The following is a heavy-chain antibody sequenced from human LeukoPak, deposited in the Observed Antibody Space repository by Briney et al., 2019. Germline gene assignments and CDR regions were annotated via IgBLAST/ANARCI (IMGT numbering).Heavy chain of an antibody. J-gene: IGHJ6*03. D-gene: IGHD3-3*01. CDR3: ARAYYDFWSGYSLYYYYMDV. CDR1: GYTFTSYD. CDR2: MNPNSGNT. Sequence: ASVKVSCKASGYTFTSYDINWVRQATGQGLEWMGWMNPNSGNTGYAQKFQGRVTITRNTSISTAYMELSSLRSEDTAVYYCARAYYDFWSGYSLYYYYMDVWGKGTTVTVSS. V-gene: IGHV1-8*03.